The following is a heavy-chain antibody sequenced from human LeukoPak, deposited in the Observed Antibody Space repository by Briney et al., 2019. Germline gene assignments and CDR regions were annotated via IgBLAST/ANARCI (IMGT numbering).Heavy chain of an antibody. CDR3: AKDLHYGSADY. D-gene: IGHD3-10*01. CDR1: GFTFSSYE. CDR2: ISSSGSTI. V-gene: IGHV3-48*03. J-gene: IGHJ4*02. Sequence: GGSLRLSCAASGFTFSSYEMNWVRQAPGKGLEWVSYISSSGSTIYYADSVKGRFTISRDNAKNTLYLQMNSLRAEDTALYYCAKDLHYGSADYWGQGTLVSVSS.